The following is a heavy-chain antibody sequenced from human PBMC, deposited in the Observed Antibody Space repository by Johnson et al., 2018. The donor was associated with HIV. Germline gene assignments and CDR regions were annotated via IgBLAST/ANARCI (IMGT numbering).Heavy chain of an antibody. Sequence: KGRFTISRDNAKNSLYLQMNSLRAEDTAVYYCARNGRGYGFDIWGQGTMVTVSS. V-gene: IGHV3-11*04. CDR3: ARNGRGYGFDI. D-gene: IGHD3-10*01. J-gene: IGHJ3*02.